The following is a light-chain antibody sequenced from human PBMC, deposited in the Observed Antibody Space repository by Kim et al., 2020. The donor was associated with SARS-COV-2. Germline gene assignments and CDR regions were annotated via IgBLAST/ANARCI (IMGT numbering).Light chain of an antibody. CDR2: EVI. J-gene: IGLJ3*02. CDR1: SSDVGGYNY. CDR3: TSYGGRHNLV. Sequence: GQSVAISCTGTSSDVGGYNYVSWYQQHPDKAPKLMIYEVIKRPSGVPDRFSGSKSGNTASLTVSGLQAEDEADYYCTSYGGRHNLVFGGGTQLTVL. V-gene: IGLV2-8*01.